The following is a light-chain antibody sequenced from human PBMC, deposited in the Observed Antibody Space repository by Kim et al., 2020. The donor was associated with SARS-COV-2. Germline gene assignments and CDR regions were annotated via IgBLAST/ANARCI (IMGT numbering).Light chain of an antibody. CDR3: QHYGSSLYT. CDR2: DAS. Sequence: LALGERATLSCRASQSVDSSSLAWYQQKLGQAPRLLIYDASSRATGIPDRFTGSGSGTDFTLTISRLEPDDFAVYYCQHYGSSLYTFGQGTKLEI. CDR1: QSVDSSS. J-gene: IGKJ2*01. V-gene: IGKV3-20*01.